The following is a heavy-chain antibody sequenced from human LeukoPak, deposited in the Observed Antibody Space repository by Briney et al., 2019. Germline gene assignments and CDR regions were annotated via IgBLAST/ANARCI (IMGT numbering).Heavy chain of an antibody. D-gene: IGHD3-9*01. CDR1: GGTFSSYA. CDR2: IIPIFGTA. CDR3: ARTAILRPHDAFDI. J-gene: IGHJ3*02. Sequence: SVKVSCKASGGTFSSYAISWVRQAPGQGLEWMGGIIPIFGTANYAQKFQGRVTITADESTSTAYMELSSLRSEDTAVYYCARTAILRPHDAFDIWGQGTMVTVSS. V-gene: IGHV1-69*13.